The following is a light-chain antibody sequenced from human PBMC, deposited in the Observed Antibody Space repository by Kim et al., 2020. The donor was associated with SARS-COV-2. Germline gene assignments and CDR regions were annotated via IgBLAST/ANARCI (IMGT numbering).Light chain of an antibody. V-gene: IGLV3-19*01. CDR2: GKN. J-gene: IGLJ3*02. CDR1: SLRSYY. CDR3: NSRDSSGNHWV. Sequence: ALRQTVRITCQGDSLRSYYACGYQQKPGPAPVLVIYGKNNRPSGIPDRFSGSSSGNTASLTSPGAQAEDEADYNCNSRDSSGNHWVFGGGTQVTVL.